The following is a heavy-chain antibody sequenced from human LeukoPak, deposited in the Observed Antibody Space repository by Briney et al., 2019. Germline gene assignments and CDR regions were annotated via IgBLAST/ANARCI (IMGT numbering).Heavy chain of an antibody. CDR1: GGTFSSYA. D-gene: IGHD6-6*01. J-gene: IGHJ3*02. CDR2: IIPIFGTA. V-gene: IGHV1-69*13. CDR3: AREGSIAARQHAFDI. Sequence: ASVKVSCKASGGTFSSYAISWVRQAPGQGLERMEVIIPIFGTANYAQKFQGRVTITADESTSTAYMELSSLRSEDTAVYYCAREGSIAARQHAFDIWGQGTMVTVSS.